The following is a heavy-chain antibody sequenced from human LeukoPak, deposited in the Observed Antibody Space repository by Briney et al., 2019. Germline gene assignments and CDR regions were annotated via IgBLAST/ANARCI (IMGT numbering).Heavy chain of an antibody. CDR1: GYTFTGYY. CDR2: INPNSGGT. Sequence: ASVKVSCKASGYTFTGYYMHWVRQAPGQGLEWMGWINPNSGGTNYAQKFQGRVTMTRDPSISTAYMELSRLRSDDTAVYYCARDRGGDDPISGSYYVRYAFDIWGQGTMVTVSS. J-gene: IGHJ3*02. D-gene: IGHD1-26*01. CDR3: ARDRGGDDPISGSYYVRYAFDI. V-gene: IGHV1-2*02.